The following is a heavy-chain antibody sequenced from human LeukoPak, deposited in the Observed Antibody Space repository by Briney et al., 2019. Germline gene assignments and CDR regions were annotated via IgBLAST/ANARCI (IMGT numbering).Heavy chain of an antibody. D-gene: IGHD4-23*01. Sequence: GGSLRLSCAASGFTFDDYAMHWVRQAPGKGLEWVSGISWNSGSIGYADSVKGRFTISRDNAKNSLYLQMNSLRVEDTAVYYCARDYGGLIWGQGTLVTVSS. CDR1: GFTFDDYA. CDR2: ISWNSGSI. J-gene: IGHJ4*02. CDR3: ARDYGGLI. V-gene: IGHV3-9*01.